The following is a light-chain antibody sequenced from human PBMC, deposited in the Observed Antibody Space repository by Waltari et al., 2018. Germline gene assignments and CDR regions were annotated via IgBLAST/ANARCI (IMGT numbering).Light chain of an antibody. Sequence: DIQMTQSPSSLSASVGDRVTNTCRASQSISSYLNWFQQRPGKAPKLLVYAASNLQSGVPSRISGGGSGTDFTLTISSLQPEDFATYYCQQSYSAVTFGGGTKVEIK. CDR1: QSISSY. J-gene: IGKJ4*01. CDR2: AAS. CDR3: QQSYSAVT. V-gene: IGKV1-39*01.